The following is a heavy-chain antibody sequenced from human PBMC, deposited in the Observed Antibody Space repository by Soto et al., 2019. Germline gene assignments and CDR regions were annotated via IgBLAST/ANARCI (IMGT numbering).Heavy chain of an antibody. CDR3: ARRHPGVRPGAFDI. D-gene: IGHD2-21*01. CDR1: GGSISSSSYY. J-gene: IGHJ3*02. V-gene: IGHV4-39*01. Sequence: QLQLQESGPGLVKPSETLSLTCTVSGGSISSSSYYWGWIRQPPGKGLEWIGSIYYSGSTYYNPSLKRRVTISVDTSKNQFSLKLSSVTAADTAVYYCARRHPGVRPGAFDIWGQGTMVTVSS. CDR2: IYYSGST.